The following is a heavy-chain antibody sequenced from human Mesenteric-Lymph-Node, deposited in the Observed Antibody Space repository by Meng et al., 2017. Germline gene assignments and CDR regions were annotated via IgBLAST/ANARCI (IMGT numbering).Heavy chain of an antibody. CDR2: ITTSTGKG. CDR3: ARGASPPYFDS. Sequence: QVNLEQSGSELKKPGASVKVSCQASGYMFTAYALHWVRQAPGQGLEWMGRITTSTGKGTYAQAFTGRFVFSLDTSVSTAYLQISSLKAEDTAVYFCARGASPPYFDSWGQGTLVTVSS. V-gene: IGHV7-4-1*02. CDR1: GYMFTAYA. J-gene: IGHJ4*02.